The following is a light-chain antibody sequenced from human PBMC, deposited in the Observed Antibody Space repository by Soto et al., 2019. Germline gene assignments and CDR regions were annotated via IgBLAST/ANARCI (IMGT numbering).Light chain of an antibody. J-gene: IGKJ1*01. CDR3: QVYGTSSKT. Sequence: EIVLTQSPATLSMSPGERATLSCRASQSVSNYLAWYQQKPGQAPRLLIYEASNRASGIPARFSGRGSGTDFTLTISSLEPEDFAVYFCQVYGTSSKTFGQGTRVEFK. V-gene: IGKV3-11*01. CDR1: QSVSNY. CDR2: EAS.